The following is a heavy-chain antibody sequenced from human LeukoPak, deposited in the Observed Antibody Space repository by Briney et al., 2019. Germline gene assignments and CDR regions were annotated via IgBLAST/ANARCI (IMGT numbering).Heavy chain of an antibody. V-gene: IGHV3-48*01. CDR1: GVTFSRHS. J-gene: IGHJ6*02. Sequence: GGSLRLSCTASGVTFSRHSMNWVRQAPGKGLEWVSHISSTGTTIYYADSVKGRFTISRDNAKSSLYLQMNSLRAEDTAKYYCAGWVSALHRYFYYYGLDVWGQGTTVVVSS. D-gene: IGHD3-16*01. CDR2: ISSTGTTI. CDR3: AGWVSALHRYFYYYGLDV.